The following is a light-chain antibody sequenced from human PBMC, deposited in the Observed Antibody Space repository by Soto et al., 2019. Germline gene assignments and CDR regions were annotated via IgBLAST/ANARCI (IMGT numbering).Light chain of an antibody. CDR2: EVN. J-gene: IGLJ2*01. CDR3: SSYTSNFTLEV. V-gene: IGLV2-14*01. CDR1: SSDVGGYDF. Sequence: QSALTQTASVSGSPGQSITISCTGTSSDVGGYDFVSWYQQHPGKAPKLLIYEVNNRPSGVSNRFSGSKSGNTASLTISGLQAEDEADYYCSSYTSNFTLEVFGGGTQLTVL.